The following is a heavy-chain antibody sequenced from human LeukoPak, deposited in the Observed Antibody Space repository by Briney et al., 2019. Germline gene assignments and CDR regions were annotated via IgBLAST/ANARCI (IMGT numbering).Heavy chain of an antibody. D-gene: IGHD3-22*01. CDR1: GGSISSGGYY. Sequence: PSETLSLTCTVSGGSISSGGYYWSWIRQHPGKGLEWIGYIYYRGSTYYNPSLKSRVTISVDTSKNQFSLKLSSVTAADTAVYYCARDGGHYYDSSGLEESWFDPWGQGTLVTVSS. CDR3: ARDGGHYYDSSGLEESWFDP. J-gene: IGHJ5*02. V-gene: IGHV4-31*03. CDR2: IYYRGST.